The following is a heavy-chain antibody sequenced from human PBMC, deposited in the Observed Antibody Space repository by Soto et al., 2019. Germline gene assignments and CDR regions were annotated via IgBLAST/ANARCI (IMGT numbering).Heavy chain of an antibody. CDR1: GFTFSSYE. J-gene: IGHJ2*01. CDR3: ARDSALGSNYYDSSGFNWYFDL. Sequence: EVQLVESGGGLVQPGGSLRLSCAASGFTFSSYEMNWVRQAPGKGLEWVSYISSSGSTIYYADSVKGRFTISRDNAKKSLYLQMNSLRAEDTAVYYCARDSALGSNYYDSSGFNWYFDLWGRGTLVTVSS. D-gene: IGHD3-22*01. V-gene: IGHV3-48*03. CDR2: ISSSGSTI.